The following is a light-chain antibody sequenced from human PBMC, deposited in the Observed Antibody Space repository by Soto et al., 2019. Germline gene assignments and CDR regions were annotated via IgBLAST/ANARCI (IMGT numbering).Light chain of an antibody. Sequence: QSVLTQPPSASGTPGQRVTISCSGSSSNIGRNCVYWYQQFPGTAPKLLIYRDTQRPSGVPDRFSGSKSGTSASLGISGLRSDDEADYYCATWDDSLSGGVFGGGTKVTVL. V-gene: IGLV1-47*01. CDR1: SSNIGRNC. CDR3: ATWDDSLSGGV. CDR2: RDT. J-gene: IGLJ3*02.